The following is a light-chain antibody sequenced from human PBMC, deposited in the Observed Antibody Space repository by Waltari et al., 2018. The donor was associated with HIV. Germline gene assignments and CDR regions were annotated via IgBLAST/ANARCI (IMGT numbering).Light chain of an antibody. CDR2: GNT. Sequence: QSVLTQPPSVSGTTGQRVTISCTGSSSNIGADYVVHWYQPLPGTAPKVTIYGNTNRPSGVPDRFAGSKSGTSASLVITGLQAEDEADYYCQSYDNSLSGTYVFGGGTKVNVL. V-gene: IGLV1-40*01. CDR3: QSYDNSLSGTYV. J-gene: IGLJ1*01. CDR1: SSNIGADYV.